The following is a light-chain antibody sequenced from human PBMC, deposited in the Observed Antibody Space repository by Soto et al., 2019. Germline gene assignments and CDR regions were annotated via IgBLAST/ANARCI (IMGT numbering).Light chain of an antibody. J-gene: IGLJ1*01. CDR3: QSYATGLSVLYV. CDR1: SSNIGAGYD. V-gene: IGLV1-40*01. Sequence: QSVLTQPPSVSGAPGQRVTISCTGSSSNIGAGYDVHWYPQLPGTAPKLLIYGNNNRPSGVPDRFSGSKSGTSASLAVTGLQAEDEADYYCQSYATGLSVLYVFGTGTKVTVL. CDR2: GNN.